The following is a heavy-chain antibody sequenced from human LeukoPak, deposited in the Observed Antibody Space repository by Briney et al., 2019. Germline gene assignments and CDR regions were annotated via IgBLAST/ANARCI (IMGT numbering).Heavy chain of an antibody. V-gene: IGHV1-8*01. D-gene: IGHD6-13*01. CDR1: GYTFTSYD. CDR2: MNPNSANT. CDR3: ARVSAYSRWDAFDI. Sequence: ASVKVSCKASGYTFTSYDINWVRQATGQGLEWMGWMNPNSANTGYAQKFQGRVTITRNTYINTAYMELSSLRSEDTAVYYCARVSAYSRWDAFDIWGQGTMVTVSS. J-gene: IGHJ3*02.